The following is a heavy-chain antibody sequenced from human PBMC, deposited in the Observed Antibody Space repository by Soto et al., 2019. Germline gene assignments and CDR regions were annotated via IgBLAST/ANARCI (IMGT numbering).Heavy chain of an antibody. CDR2: IYYSGST. CDR1: GGSVCSGGYY. CDR3: ARVPKLYDFWSGYPEGFDP. D-gene: IGHD3-3*01. J-gene: IGHJ5*02. Sequence: SETLSLTCTVSGGSVCSGGYYWSWIRQHPGKGLEWIGYIYYSGSTYYNPSLKSRVTISVDTSKNQFSLKLSSVTAADTAVYYCARVPKLYDFWSGYPEGFDPWGQGTLVTVSS. V-gene: IGHV4-31*03.